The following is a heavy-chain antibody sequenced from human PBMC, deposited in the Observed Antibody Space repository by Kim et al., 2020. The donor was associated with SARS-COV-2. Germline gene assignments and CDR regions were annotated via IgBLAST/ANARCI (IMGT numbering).Heavy chain of an antibody. V-gene: IGHV3-30*01. Sequence: RKNNYEDTVKDRYTIFRANSTNTLYRQMNSLRAEDTAVYYCAREGLRSLDYWGQGTLVTVSS. D-gene: IGHD5-12*01. CDR3: AREGLRSLDY. J-gene: IGHJ4*02. CDR2: RKN.